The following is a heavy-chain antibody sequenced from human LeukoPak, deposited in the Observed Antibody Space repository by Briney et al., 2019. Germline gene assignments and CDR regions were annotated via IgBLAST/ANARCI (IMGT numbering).Heavy chain of an antibody. V-gene: IGHV3-64D*09. CDR2: IGTNGIST. D-gene: IGHD1-14*01. Sequence: PGGSLTLSYSVSVFTFSNHAMPWVRQAPGQGLKYVSSIGTNGISTYYADSVRGRFTISRDNSQSTMYLQMSSLGPEDTAVYYCVRGGLTVSEYDFHYWGQGALVTVSS. CDR3: VRGGLTVSEYDFHY. J-gene: IGHJ4*02. CDR1: VFTFSNHA.